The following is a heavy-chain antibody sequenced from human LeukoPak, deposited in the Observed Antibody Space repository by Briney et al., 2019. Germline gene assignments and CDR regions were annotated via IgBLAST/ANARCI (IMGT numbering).Heavy chain of an antibody. Sequence: ETLSLTCTVSGGSISSYYWSWIRQTPGKGLEGRGYIYYSGSTNYNPSLKTRVTMSVDTSKTQLSLNLRSVTTADTAVYHCARGGSGHSYGYIFDYWGQGTLVTVSS. CDR3: ARGGSGHSYGYIFDY. D-gene: IGHD5-18*01. CDR1: GGSISSYY. V-gene: IGHV4-59*01. CDR2: IYYSGST. J-gene: IGHJ4*02.